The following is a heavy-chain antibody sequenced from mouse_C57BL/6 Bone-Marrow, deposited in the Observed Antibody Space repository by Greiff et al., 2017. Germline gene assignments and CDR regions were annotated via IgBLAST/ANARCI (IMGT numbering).Heavy chain of an antibody. CDR1: GYTFTSYW. Sequence: QVHVKQSGAELAKPGASVKLSCKASGYTFTSYWMHWVKQRPGQGLEWIGYINPSSGYTKYNQKFKDKATLTADKSSSTAYMQLSSLTYEDSAVYYCARATVVAYYYAMDYWGQGTSVTVSS. J-gene: IGHJ4*01. D-gene: IGHD1-1*01. CDR2: INPSSGYT. CDR3: ARATVVAYYYAMDY. V-gene: IGHV1-7*01.